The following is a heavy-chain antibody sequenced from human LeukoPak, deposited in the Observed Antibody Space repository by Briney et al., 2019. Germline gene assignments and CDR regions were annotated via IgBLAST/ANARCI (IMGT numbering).Heavy chain of an antibody. CDR3: ARAGIYGSGSHYFDY. Sequence: SETLSLTCTVSGGSISSYCWSWIRQPPGKGLEWIGYIYYSGSTNYNPSLKSRVTISVDTSKNQFSLKLSSVTAADTAVYYCARAGIYGSGSHYFDYWGQGTLVTVSS. CDR1: GGSISSYC. D-gene: IGHD3-10*01. J-gene: IGHJ4*02. V-gene: IGHV4-59*01. CDR2: IYYSGST.